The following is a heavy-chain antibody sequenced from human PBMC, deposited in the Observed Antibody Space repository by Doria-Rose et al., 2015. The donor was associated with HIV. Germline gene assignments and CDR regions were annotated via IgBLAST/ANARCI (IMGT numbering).Heavy chain of an antibody. CDR3: ARIKSSRWYHKYYFDF. Sequence: QESGPVLVKPTETLTLTCTVSGVSLSSPGMGVSWIRQPPGKALEWLANIFSDDERSYQTSLKSRLTISRGTSKSQAVLTMTDMDPVDTATYYCARIKSSRWYHKYYFDFWGQGTLVIVSA. CDR1: GVSLSSPGMG. CDR2: IFSDDER. V-gene: IGHV2-26*01. D-gene: IGHD6-13*01. J-gene: IGHJ4*02.